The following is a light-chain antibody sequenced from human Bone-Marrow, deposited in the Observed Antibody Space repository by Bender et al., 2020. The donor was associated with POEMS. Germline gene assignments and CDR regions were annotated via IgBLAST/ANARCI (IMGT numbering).Light chain of an antibody. Sequence: QSAMTQPASVSGSPGQSITISCTGTSSDVGTYNFVSWYRQYPGKAPQLMIYEASKRPSPVSTRFSGSKSGKTASLTISGLQAEDEADYYCCSFAGSGTWVFGGGTKLTVL. CDR3: CSFAGSGTWV. CDR2: EAS. CDR1: SSDVGTYNF. V-gene: IGLV2-23*01. J-gene: IGLJ3*02.